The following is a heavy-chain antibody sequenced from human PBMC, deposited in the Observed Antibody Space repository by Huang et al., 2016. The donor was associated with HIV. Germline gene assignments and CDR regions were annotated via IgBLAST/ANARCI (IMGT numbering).Heavy chain of an antibody. J-gene: IGHJ6*03. CDR1: GGSISGSRYY. CDR3: ARGQSGPSQWLASLGNYYYYMDV. CDR2: IYNSGDS. V-gene: IGHV4-39*01. D-gene: IGHD6-19*01. Sequence: QLQLQESGPGPVKPSATLSLTCSVSGGSISGSRYYWGWIRQPPGKGLEWIGSIYNSGDSHDSPSLKSRVTSSVDTSKNQFSLKLSSVTAADTAVYYCARGQSGPSQWLASLGNYYYYMDVWGKGTTVTVSS.